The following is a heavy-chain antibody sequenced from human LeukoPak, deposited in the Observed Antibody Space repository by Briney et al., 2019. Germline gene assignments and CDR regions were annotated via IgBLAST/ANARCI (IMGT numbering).Heavy chain of an antibody. V-gene: IGHV3-30*18. Sequence: GGSLRLSCAASGFTFSSYGMHWVRQAPGKGLEWVAVISYDGSNKYYADSVKGRFTISRDNSKNTLYLQMNSLRAEDTAVYYCAKEPPYCGGDCYFLLDYWGQGTLVTVSS. CDR1: GFTFSSYG. D-gene: IGHD2-21*02. CDR2: ISYDGSNK. CDR3: AKEPPYCGGDCYFLLDY. J-gene: IGHJ4*02.